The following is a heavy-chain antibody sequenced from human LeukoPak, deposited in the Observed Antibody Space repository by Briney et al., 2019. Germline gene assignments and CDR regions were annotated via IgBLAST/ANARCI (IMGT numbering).Heavy chain of an antibody. J-gene: IGHJ5*02. CDR2: ISAYDGNT. V-gene: IGHV1-18*01. CDR3: ARDKVIASAGTPNWFDP. D-gene: IGHD6-13*01. Sequence: ASVTVSCKASGYTFTTYGISWVRQAPGQGLEWMGWISAYDGNTNYAQKFQGRVTMTTVTSTSTAYMELRSLRSDDTAVYYCARDKVIASAGTPNWFDPWGQGTLVTVSS. CDR1: GYTFTTYG.